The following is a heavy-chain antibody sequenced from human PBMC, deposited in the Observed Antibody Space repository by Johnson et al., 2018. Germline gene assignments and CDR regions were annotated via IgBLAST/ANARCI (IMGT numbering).Heavy chain of an antibody. Sequence: VQLVESGGGLVKPGRSMRLSCTASGFTFGDYAMSWFRQAPGKGLAWVGLIRSKAYGGTTEYAASVKGRFTISRDDSKSIAYLQMNSLKTEDTAVDYCTRDHQKYYDSSDDAFDIWGQGTMGTVSS. CDR1: GFTFGDYA. CDR2: IRSKAYGGTT. J-gene: IGHJ3*02. D-gene: IGHD3-22*01. CDR3: TRDHQKYYDSSDDAFDI. V-gene: IGHV3-49*05.